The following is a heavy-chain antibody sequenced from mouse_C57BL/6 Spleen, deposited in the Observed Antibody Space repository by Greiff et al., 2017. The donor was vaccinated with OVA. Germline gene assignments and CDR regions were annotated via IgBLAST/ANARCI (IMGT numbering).Heavy chain of an antibody. CDR2: ISSGGDYI. J-gene: IGHJ4*01. V-gene: IGHV5-9-1*02. CDR3: TRSRNYSNYPYAMDY. D-gene: IGHD2-5*01. Sequence: EVKLVESGEGLVKPGGSLKLSCAASGFTFSSYAMSWVRQTPEKRLEWVAYISSGGDYIYYADTVKGRFTISRDNARNTLYLQMSSLKSEDTAMYYCTRSRNYSNYPYAMDYWGQGTSVTVSS. CDR1: GFTFSSYA.